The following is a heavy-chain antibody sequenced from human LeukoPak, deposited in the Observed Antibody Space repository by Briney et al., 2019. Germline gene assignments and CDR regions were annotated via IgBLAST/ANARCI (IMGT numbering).Heavy chain of an antibody. CDR3: AREGGDPRWLDP. Sequence: SETLSLTCAVYGGSFSGYYWSWIRQPPGKGLEWIGEINHSGSTNYNPSLKSRVTISVDTSENQFSLNLTSVTAADTAVYSCAREGGDPRWLDPWGQGTLVTVSS. V-gene: IGHV4-34*01. CDR1: GGSFSGYY. J-gene: IGHJ5*02. CDR2: INHSGST. D-gene: IGHD6-25*01.